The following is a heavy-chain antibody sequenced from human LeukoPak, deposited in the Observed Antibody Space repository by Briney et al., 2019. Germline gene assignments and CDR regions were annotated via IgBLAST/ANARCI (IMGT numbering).Heavy chain of an antibody. CDR3: AREGTGGPAYAFDI. CDR1: GFTVSSNY. CDR2: IYSGGST. Sequence: PGGSLRLSCAASGFTVSSNYMSWVRQAPGKGLEWVSVIYSGGSTYYADSVKGRFTISRDNSKNTLYLQMNSLRAEDTAVYYCAREGTGGPAYAFDIWGQGTMVTVSS. D-gene: IGHD3-16*01. J-gene: IGHJ3*02. V-gene: IGHV3-53*01.